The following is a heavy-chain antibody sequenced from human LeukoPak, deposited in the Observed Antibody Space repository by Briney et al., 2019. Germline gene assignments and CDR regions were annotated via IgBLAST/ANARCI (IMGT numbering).Heavy chain of an antibody. D-gene: IGHD3-9*01. CDR3: ARNTYYNILTGYYGYFDL. CDR1: IHSISSSNW. CDR2: IYYSGTT. Sequence: PSETLSLTCAVSIHSISSSNWWGWIRQPPGKGLEWIGNIYYSGTTYYNPSLKSRVTMSVDTSKNQFSLKLSSVTAVDTAVYYCARNTYYNILTGYYGYFDLWGRGTLVTVTS. V-gene: IGHV4-28*01. J-gene: IGHJ2*01.